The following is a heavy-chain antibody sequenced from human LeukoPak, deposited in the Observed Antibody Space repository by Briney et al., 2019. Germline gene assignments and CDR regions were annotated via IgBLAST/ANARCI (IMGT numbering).Heavy chain of an antibody. Sequence: GGSLRLSCAASGFTFSSYAMSWVRQAPGKGLEWVSSFSGTVGSTYYADSVKGRFTISRDSHKNTLYLQMNSLRAEDAAVYYCAKGKNAYGSSSNDYWGQGSLVTVSS. CDR2: FSGTVGST. V-gene: IGHV3-23*01. D-gene: IGHD6-13*01. CDR3: AKGKNAYGSSSNDY. CDR1: GFTFSSYA. J-gene: IGHJ4*02.